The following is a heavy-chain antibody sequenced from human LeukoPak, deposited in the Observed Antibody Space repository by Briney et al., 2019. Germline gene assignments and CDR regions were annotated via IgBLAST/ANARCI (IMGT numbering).Heavy chain of an antibody. D-gene: IGHD2-15*01. J-gene: IGHJ4*02. CDR3: AKVRCSGGSCYPYYFDY. CDR1: GFTFSSYA. CDR2: ISGSGGST. V-gene: IGHV3-23*01. Sequence: GGSLRLSCAASGFTFSSYAMSWVRQAPGKGLEWVSAISGSGGSTYYADSVKGRFTISRDNSKNTLCLQMNSLRAEDTAVYYCAKVRCSGGSCYPYYFDYWGQGTLVTVSS.